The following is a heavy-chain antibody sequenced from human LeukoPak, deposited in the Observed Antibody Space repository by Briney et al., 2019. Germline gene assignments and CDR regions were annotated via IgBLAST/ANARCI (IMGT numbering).Heavy chain of an antibody. V-gene: IGHV4-59*01. D-gene: IGHD3-22*01. CDR1: GGSISSYY. CDR3: ARGRYYYDSSGYYYYYYYYMDV. CDR2: IYYSGST. J-gene: IGHJ6*03. Sequence: PSETLSLTCTVSGGSISSYYWSWIRQPPGKGLEWIGYIYYSGSTNYNPSLKSRVTISVDTSKNQFSLKLSSVTAADTAVYYCARGRYYYDSSGYYYYYYYYMDVWGKGTTVTVSS.